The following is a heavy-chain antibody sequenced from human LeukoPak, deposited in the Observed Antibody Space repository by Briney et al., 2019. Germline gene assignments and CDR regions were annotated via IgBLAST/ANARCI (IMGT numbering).Heavy chain of an antibody. V-gene: IGHV3-23*01. CDR3: AKDGSITIFGVVIGNWFDP. CDR2: ISGSGGST. J-gene: IGHJ5*02. D-gene: IGHD3-3*01. Sequence: GGSLRLSCAASGFTFSSYAMSWVRQAPGKGLEWVSAISGSGGSTYYADSVKGRFTISRDNSKNTLYLQMNSLRAEGTAVYYCAKDGSITIFGVVIGNWFDPWGQGTLVTVSS. CDR1: GFTFSSYA.